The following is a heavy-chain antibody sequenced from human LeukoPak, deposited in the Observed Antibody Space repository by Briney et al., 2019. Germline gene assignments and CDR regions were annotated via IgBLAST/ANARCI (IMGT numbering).Heavy chain of an antibody. V-gene: IGHV1-69*06. J-gene: IGHJ5*02. CDR2: ILPVSNTA. Sequence: SVKVSCKASGGSFSNFGISWVRQAPGQGLEWMGGILPVSNTANNAQNFQGRVTFTADTSTGTAYMELSSLRSEDTAVYYCARADRYYYDSSGPLGPWGQGTLVTVSS. CDR1: GGSFSNFG. D-gene: IGHD3-22*01. CDR3: ARADRYYYDSSGPLGP.